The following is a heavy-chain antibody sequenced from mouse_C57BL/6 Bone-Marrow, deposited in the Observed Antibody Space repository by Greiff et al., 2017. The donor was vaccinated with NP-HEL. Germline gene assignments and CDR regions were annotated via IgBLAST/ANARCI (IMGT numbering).Heavy chain of an antibody. Sequence: VQLQQPGAELVKPGASVKLSCKASGYTFTSYWMQWVKQRPGQGLEWIGEIDPSDSYTNYNQKFKGKATLTVDTSSSTAYMQLSSLTSEDSAVYYCARERFYYDYEWFAYWGQGTLVTVSA. CDR1: GYTFTSYW. D-gene: IGHD2-4*01. CDR3: ARERFYYDYEWFAY. V-gene: IGHV1-50*01. CDR2: IDPSDSYT. J-gene: IGHJ3*01.